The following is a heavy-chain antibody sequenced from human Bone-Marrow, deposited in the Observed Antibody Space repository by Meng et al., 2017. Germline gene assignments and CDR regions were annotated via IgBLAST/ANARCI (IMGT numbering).Heavy chain of an antibody. CDR3: ARILRDTYGSGSYDDAFDI. D-gene: IGHD3-10*01. CDR1: GFSLSNARMG. CDR2: IFSNDAK. Sequence: SGSTLVKPTETLTLTCTDSGFSLSNARMGVSWIRQPPGKALEWLAHIFSNDAKSNSTSLKSRLTISKDTSKSQVVLTMTNMDPVDTATYYCARILRDTYGSGSYDDAFDIWGQGAMVTVSS. J-gene: IGHJ3*02. V-gene: IGHV2-26*01.